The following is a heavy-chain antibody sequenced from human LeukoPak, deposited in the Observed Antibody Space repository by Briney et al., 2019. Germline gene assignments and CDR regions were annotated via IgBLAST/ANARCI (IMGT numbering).Heavy chain of an antibody. CDR3: ARGPSWNDGSSDY. CDR2: IYHSGST. D-gene: IGHD1-1*01. Sequence: SQTLSLTCAVSGGSISSGGYSWSWIRQPPGKGLEWIGYIYHSGSTYYNPSLKSRVTISVDRSKNQFSLKLSSVTAADTAVYYCARGPSWNDGSSDYWGQGTLVTVSS. CDR1: GGSISSGGYS. J-gene: IGHJ4*02. V-gene: IGHV4-30-2*01.